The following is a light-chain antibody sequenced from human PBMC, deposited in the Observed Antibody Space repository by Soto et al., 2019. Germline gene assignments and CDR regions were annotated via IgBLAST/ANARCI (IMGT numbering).Light chain of an antibody. CDR1: QRLVHSDGNTY. CDR3: MQGAHWPYT. Sequence: DVVMTQSPLSLPVTLGQPASISCRSSQRLVHSDGNTYLSWFHQRPGQSPRRLIYKVSNRDSGVPDTFSASGSGTDFTLQISRVEAEDVGVYYCMQGAHWPYTFGQGTKLEIK. J-gene: IGKJ2*01. CDR2: KVS. V-gene: IGKV2-30*02.